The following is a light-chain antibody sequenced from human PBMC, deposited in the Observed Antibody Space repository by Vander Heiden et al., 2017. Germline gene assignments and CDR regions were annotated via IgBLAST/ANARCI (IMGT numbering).Light chain of an antibody. CDR1: QGIKNY. Sequence: DIQMTQSPSSLSASVGDRVTITCRASQGIKNYLVWYQQKPGKGPKLLIYAASTLQSGVPSRFSGSGSGTDFTLTISSLQPEDVATYYCQKDNSAPFTFGHGTKVDIK. CDR3: QKDNSAPFT. V-gene: IGKV1-27*01. CDR2: AAS. J-gene: IGKJ3*01.